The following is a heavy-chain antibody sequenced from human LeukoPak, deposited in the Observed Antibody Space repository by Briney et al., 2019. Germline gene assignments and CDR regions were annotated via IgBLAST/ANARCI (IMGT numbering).Heavy chain of an antibody. V-gene: IGHV4-59*01. CDR1: GGSISSYY. CDR2: IYYSGST. D-gene: IGHD6-6*01. Sequence: SETLSLTCTVSGGSISSYYWSWIRQPPGKGLEWIGYIYYSGSTNYNPSPKSRVTISVDTSKNQFSLKLSSVTAADTAVYYCARVGGSSSLDFDYWGQGTLVTVSS. J-gene: IGHJ4*02. CDR3: ARVGGSSSLDFDY.